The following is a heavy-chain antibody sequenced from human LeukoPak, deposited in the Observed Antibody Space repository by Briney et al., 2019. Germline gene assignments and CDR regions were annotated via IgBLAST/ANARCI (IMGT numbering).Heavy chain of an antibody. J-gene: IGHJ6*03. CDR3: ARGRGLAAAGTNYMDV. Sequence: SQTLSLTCTVSGGSISSGDYYWSWIRQPPGKGLEWIGYIYYSGSTYYNPSLKSRVTISVDTSKNQFSLKLSSVTAADTDVYYCARGRGLAAAGTNYMDVWGKGTTVTVSS. CDR1: GGSISSGDYY. D-gene: IGHD6-13*01. CDR2: IYYSGST. V-gene: IGHV4-30-4*08.